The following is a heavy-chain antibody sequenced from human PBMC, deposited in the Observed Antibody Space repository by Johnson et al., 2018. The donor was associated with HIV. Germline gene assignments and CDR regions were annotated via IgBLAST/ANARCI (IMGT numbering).Heavy chain of an antibody. CDR3: AKGGEVWYGAFDI. CDR2: IYSGGST. D-gene: IGHD6-13*01. CDR1: GFSVSSDY. V-gene: IGHV3-66*01. Sequence: VQLVESGGGLVQPGGSLRLSCVASGFSVSSDYMSWVRQAPGKGLEWVSLIYSGGSTFYADSVKGRFTISRDNSKNTLYLQMNNLRAEDTAVYYCAKGGEVWYGAFDIWGQGTMVTVSS. J-gene: IGHJ3*02.